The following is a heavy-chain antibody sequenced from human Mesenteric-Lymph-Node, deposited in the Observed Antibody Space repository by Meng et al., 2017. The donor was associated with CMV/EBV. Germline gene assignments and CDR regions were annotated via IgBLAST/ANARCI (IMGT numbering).Heavy chain of an antibody. CDR1: GGSFSGYY. J-gene: IGHJ6*02. CDR2: INHSGST. CDR3: ARGRYYDSSGYYYGRYYGMDV. Sequence: SETLSLTCAVYGGSFSGYYWSWIRQPPGKGLEWIGEINHSGSTNYNPSLKSRVTISVDTSKNQFSLKLSSVTAADTAVYYCARGRYYDSSGYYYGRYYGMDVWGQGTTVTVSS. D-gene: IGHD3-22*01. V-gene: IGHV4-34*01.